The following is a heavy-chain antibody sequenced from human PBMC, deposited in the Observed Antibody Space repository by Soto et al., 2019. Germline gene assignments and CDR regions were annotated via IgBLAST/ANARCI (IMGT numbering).Heavy chain of an antibody. Sequence: PGGSLRLSCAASGFTFSSYGMTWVRQAPGRGLEWVSGISGSGGVTYYADSVRGRFTISRDNSKNTLYLQMNSLRDEDTAVYYCAKGLSGSYSYWGQGILVTVSS. CDR3: AKGLSGSYSY. D-gene: IGHD1-26*01. CDR2: ISGSGGVT. CDR1: GFTFSSYG. J-gene: IGHJ4*02. V-gene: IGHV3-23*01.